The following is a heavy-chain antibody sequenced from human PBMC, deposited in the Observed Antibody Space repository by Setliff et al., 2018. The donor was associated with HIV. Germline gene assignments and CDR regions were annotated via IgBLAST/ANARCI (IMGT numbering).Heavy chain of an antibody. CDR1: GFTFSDYY. CDR2: ISSSGSYT. J-gene: IGHJ4*02. V-gene: IGHV3-11*03. D-gene: IGHD6-13*01. Sequence: GGSLRLSCAASGFTFSDYYMSWIRQAPGKGLEWVSYISSSGSYTNYADSVKGRFTISRDNAKNSLYLQMSSLRADDTAVYYCAKSSGYSSSWYLADWGQGTLVTVSS. CDR3: AKSSGYSSSWYLAD.